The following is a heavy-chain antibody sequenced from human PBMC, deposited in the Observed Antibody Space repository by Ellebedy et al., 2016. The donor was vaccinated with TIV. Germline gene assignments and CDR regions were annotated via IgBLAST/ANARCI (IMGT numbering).Heavy chain of an antibody. CDR1: GFTFSDHY. CDR3: ATDEGIY. V-gene: IGHV3-7*03. Sequence: PGGSLRLSCAVSGFTFSDHYMDWVRQAPGKGLEWVANIKPGGNEKFYVGSVVGRFTISRDNANNSLYLQMDSLRAEDTAVYYCATDEGIYWGQGTLVTVSS. J-gene: IGHJ4*02. D-gene: IGHD3-10*01. CDR2: IKPGGNEK.